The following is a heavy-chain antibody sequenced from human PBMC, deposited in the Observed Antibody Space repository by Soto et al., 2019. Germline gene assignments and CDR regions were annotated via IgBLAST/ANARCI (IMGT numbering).Heavy chain of an antibody. CDR3: ASRHSSPYFDY. D-gene: IGHD6-13*01. J-gene: IGHJ4*02. CDR1: GGSISSGDYY. Sequence: QVQLQESGPGLVMPTQTLSLTCTVSGGSISSGDYYWSWIRQPPGKGLEWIGSIYYSGSTYYNPSLKSRVTISVDTSKNQFSLKLNSVTAPDTAVYYCASRHSSPYFDYWGQGTLVTVSS. V-gene: IGHV4-30-4*01. CDR2: IYYSGST.